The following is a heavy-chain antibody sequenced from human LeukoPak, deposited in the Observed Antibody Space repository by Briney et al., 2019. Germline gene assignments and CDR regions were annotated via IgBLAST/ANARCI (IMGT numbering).Heavy chain of an antibody. CDR1: GGSFSGYY. Sequence: SETLSLTCAVYGGSFSGYYWSWIRQPPGKGLEWIGEINHSGSTNYNPSLKSRVTISVDTSKNQFSLKLSSVTAADTAVYYCARTYYDILTSNWFDPWGQGTLVTVSP. CDR3: ARTYYDILTSNWFDP. J-gene: IGHJ5*02. V-gene: IGHV4-34*01. D-gene: IGHD3-9*01. CDR2: INHSGST.